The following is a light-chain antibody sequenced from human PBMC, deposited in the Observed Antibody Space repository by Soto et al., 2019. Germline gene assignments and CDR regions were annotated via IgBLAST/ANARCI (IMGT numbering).Light chain of an antibody. V-gene: IGLV2-23*02. CDR1: STDPATYDL. CDR2: EVA. CDR3: CSYGSSTTYV. Sequence: QSALTQPASVSGSPGQSITISCTGTSTDPATYDLVSWYQQHPGKAPQLIIYEVAKRPSGVSARFSGSQSGDTASLTISGLQAADEAYYYCCSYGSSTTYVFGSGTKLTVL. J-gene: IGLJ1*01.